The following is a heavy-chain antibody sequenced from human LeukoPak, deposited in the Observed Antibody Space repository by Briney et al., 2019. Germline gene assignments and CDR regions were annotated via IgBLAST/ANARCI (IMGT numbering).Heavy chain of an antibody. CDR3: ARLGCSGGSCYSSSYYYYMDV. CDR2: INPSGGST. V-gene: IGHV1-46*01. D-gene: IGHD2-15*01. J-gene: IGHJ6*03. CDR1: GYTFTSYY. Sequence: ASVKVSCKASGYTFTSYYMHWVRQAPGQGLEWMGIINPSGGSTSYAQKFQGRVTMTRDTSTSTVYMELSSLRSDDTAVYYCARLGCSGGSCYSSSYYYYMDVWGKGTTVTVSS.